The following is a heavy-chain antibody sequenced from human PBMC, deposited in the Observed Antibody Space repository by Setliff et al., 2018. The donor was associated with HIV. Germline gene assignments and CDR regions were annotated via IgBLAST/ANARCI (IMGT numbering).Heavy chain of an antibody. CDR3: ARESYFYYLDY. J-gene: IGHJ4*02. V-gene: IGHV4-61*02. CDR1: GGSISSGSYY. D-gene: IGHD3-10*01. CDR2: IYTSGST. Sequence: SETLSLTCTVSGGSISSGSYYWSWIRQPAGKGLEWIGRIYTSGSTNYNPSLKSRVTISVDKSKNQFSLRLSSVTAADTAVYYCARESYFYYLDYWGQGTLVTVSS.